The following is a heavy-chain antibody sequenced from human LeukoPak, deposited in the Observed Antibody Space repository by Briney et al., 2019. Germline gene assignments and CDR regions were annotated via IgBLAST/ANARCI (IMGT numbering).Heavy chain of an antibody. CDR3: ASYTGGSGYNTLDY. V-gene: IGHV4-30-2*01. CDR2: IYHSGST. J-gene: IGHJ4*02. CDR1: GGSISSGGYS. Sequence: SETLSLTCAVSGGSISSGGYSWSWIRQPPGKGLEWIGYIYHSGSTYYNPSLKSRVTISVDRSKNQFSLKLSSVTAAATAVYYCASYTGGSGYNTLDYWGQGTLVTVSS. D-gene: IGHD3-3*01.